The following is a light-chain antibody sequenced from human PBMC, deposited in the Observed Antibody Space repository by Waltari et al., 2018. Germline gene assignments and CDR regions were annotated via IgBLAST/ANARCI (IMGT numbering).Light chain of an antibody. CDR2: LVS. CDR3: MQALQPPWT. V-gene: IGKV2-28*01. Sequence: DIVVTQSPLSLPVTPGEPASISCRSTQSLLQSNGYNYLGWYLQKPGQAPQLLMYLVSNRASGGTDRFSGSGSGTNFTKISRVEAEDVGVYYCMQALQPPWTFGQGTKVEI. CDR1: QSLLQSNGYNY. J-gene: IGKJ1*01.